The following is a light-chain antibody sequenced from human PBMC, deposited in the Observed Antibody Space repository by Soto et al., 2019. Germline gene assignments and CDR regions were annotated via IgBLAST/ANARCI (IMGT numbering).Light chain of an antibody. J-gene: IGLJ1*01. CDR3: SSYTSSSTQV. CDR1: SSALGTYNL. CDR2: EGN. Sequence: QSALTHFASVSGSPGQSITISCTETSSALGTYNLVSWYQQHPGKAPQLILYEGNKRPSGVSTRFSGSKSGNTASLTISGLQADDEADYYCSSYTSSSTQVFGTGTKLTVL. V-gene: IGLV2-14*02.